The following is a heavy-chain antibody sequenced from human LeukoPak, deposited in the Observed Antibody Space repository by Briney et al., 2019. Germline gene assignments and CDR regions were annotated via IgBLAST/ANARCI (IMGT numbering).Heavy chain of an antibody. J-gene: IGHJ4*02. Sequence: GGSLRLSCAASGFTFSDYYMSWIRQAPGKGLEWVSYISSSGSTIYYADSVKGRFTISRDNARKSLYLQLNSVRAEDTAVYYCAREGRLAGADYWGQGTLVTVSS. CDR3: AREGRLAGADY. V-gene: IGHV3-11*04. CDR2: ISSSGSTI. CDR1: GFTFSDYY. D-gene: IGHD6-13*01.